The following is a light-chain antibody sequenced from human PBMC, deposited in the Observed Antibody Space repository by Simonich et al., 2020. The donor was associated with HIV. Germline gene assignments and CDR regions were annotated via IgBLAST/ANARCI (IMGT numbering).Light chain of an antibody. CDR2: DAT. Sequence: DIQLTQSPSFLSASVGDRVTITCRASQCINNYLAWYQQKPGKAPKLLIYDATTLKSGVPSRFSGSGSGTEFTLTISSLQPEDFATYYCQEVITYPITFGQGTRLEIK. J-gene: IGKJ5*01. CDR1: QCINNY. CDR3: QEVITYPIT. V-gene: IGKV1-9*01.